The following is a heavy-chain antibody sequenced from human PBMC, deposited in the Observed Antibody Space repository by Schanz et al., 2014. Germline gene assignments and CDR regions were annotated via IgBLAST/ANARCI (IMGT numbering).Heavy chain of an antibody. J-gene: IGHJ2*01. CDR3: ARDTTWRLDL. Sequence: QVQLRQWGAGLLRPSETLSLTCAVYGGSIRSGTYYWSWIRQPAGKALEWVGRVFPNGITNYNPSLKSRVTISLDTSKNQFSLTLTSLTAADTAVYYCARDTTWRLDLWGRGTLVTVSS. D-gene: IGHD1-1*01. V-gene: IGHV4-61*02. CDR2: VFPNGIT. CDR1: GGSIRSGTYY.